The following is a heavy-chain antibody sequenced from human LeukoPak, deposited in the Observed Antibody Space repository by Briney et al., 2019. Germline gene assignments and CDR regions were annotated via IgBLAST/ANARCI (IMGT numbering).Heavy chain of an antibody. CDR3: ARLARGYSYGKKYYFDY. J-gene: IGHJ4*02. V-gene: IGHV4-39*01. CDR2: IYYSGST. D-gene: IGHD5-18*01. Sequence: SETLSLTCTVSGGSISSSSYYWGWIRQPPGNGLEWIGSIYYSGSTYYNPSLKSRVTISVDTSKNQFSLKLSSVTAADTAVYYCARLARGYSYGKKYYFDYWGQGTLVTVSS. CDR1: GGSISSSSYY.